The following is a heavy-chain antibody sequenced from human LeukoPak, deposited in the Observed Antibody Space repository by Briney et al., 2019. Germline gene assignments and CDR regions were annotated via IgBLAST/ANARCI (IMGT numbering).Heavy chain of an antibody. CDR3: ARGYGFDP. CDR2: IYYSGST. V-gene: IGHV4-59*01. J-gene: IGHJ5*02. D-gene: IGHD2-2*01. CDR1: GGSISIYY. Sequence: SETLSLTCTVSGGSISIYYWSWIRQPPGKGLEWIGYIYYSGSTNYNPYLKSRVTISVDTSKNQFSLKLSSVTAADTAVYYCARGYGFDPWGQGTLVTVSS.